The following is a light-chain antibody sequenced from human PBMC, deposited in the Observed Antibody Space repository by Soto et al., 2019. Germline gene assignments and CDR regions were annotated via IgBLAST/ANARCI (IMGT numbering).Light chain of an antibody. Sequence: EIVMTHSPLTVPVTPVESSSISCMSMQSLVYNNTYNYLDWYVQKPGQSPQLLIYFGSNRATGIPDRFSGSGSGTDFTLTISRLEPEDFAVYYCQQYGSSPPTTFGQGTKVDIK. V-gene: IGKV2-28*01. CDR3: QQYGSSPPTT. CDR2: FGS. J-gene: IGKJ1*01. CDR1: QSLVYNNTYNY.